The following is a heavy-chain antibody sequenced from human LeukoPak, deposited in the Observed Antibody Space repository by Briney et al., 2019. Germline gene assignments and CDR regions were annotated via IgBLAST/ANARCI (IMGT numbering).Heavy chain of an antibody. V-gene: IGHV4-4*02. Sequence: MPSETLSLTCAVSGGSISSSNWWSWVRQPPGKGLEWIGEIYHSGSTNYNPSLKSRVTISVDKSKNQFSLKLSSVTAADTAVYYCARVYCSGGSCPRAFDIWGQGTMVTVSS. CDR2: IYHSGST. D-gene: IGHD2-15*01. J-gene: IGHJ3*02. CDR3: ARVYCSGGSCPRAFDI. CDR1: GGSISSSNW.